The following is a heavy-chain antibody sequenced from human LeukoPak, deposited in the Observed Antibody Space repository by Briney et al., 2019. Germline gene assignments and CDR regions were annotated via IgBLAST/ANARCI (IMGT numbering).Heavy chain of an antibody. CDR3: ARSGRARLGGSWFDP. Sequence: GASVKVSCKASGGTFSSYAISWVRQAPGQGLEWMGGIIPIFGTANYAQKFQGRVTITADESTSTAYMELSGLRSEDTAVYYCARSGRARLGGSWFDPWGQGTLVTVSS. D-gene: IGHD3-10*01. J-gene: IGHJ5*02. CDR2: IIPIFGTA. CDR1: GGTFSSYA. V-gene: IGHV1-69*13.